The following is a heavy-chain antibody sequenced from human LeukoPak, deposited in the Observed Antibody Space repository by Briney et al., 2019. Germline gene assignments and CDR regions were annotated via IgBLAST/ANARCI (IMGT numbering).Heavy chain of an antibody. Sequence: GGSLRLSCAASGFTFSSYWMHWVRQAPGKGLVWVSRIKTDGSTTSYADSVKDRFTISRDNAKNTMYLQMNSLRAEDTAVYYCARDYYYDSSAITYYFDYWGQGTLVTVSS. V-gene: IGHV3-74*01. D-gene: IGHD3-22*01. J-gene: IGHJ4*02. CDR1: GFTFSSYW. CDR2: IKTDGSTT. CDR3: ARDYYYDSSAITYYFDY.